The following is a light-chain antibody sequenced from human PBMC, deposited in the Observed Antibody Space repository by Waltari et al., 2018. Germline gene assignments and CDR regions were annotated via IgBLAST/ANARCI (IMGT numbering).Light chain of an antibody. J-gene: IGLJ1*01. Sequence: QSALTQPASVSGSPGQSITISCTGTSSHIGAYVFVPWYQQHPGKAPKVVISDVTNRPSGASHRFSASKSGNTASLTISALQAEDEADYYCCSYTSSDSYVFGPGTKVTV. CDR1: SSHIGAYVF. CDR3: CSYTSSDSYV. CDR2: DVT. V-gene: IGLV2-14*03.